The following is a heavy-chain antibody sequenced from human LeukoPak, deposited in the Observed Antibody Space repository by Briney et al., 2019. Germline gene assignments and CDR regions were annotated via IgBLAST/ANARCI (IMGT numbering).Heavy chain of an antibody. D-gene: IGHD5-18*01. CDR2: IGKSSSSI. V-gene: IGHV3-48*01. CDR3: ARDYGYGFDY. J-gene: IGHJ4*02. Sequence: GGSLRLSCAVSGFTFSSYSMNWVRLAPGKGLEWISYIGKSSSSISYADSVKGRFTISTDNAKSSLYLQMNSLRAEDTAVYYCARDYGYGFDYWGQGTLVTVSS. CDR1: GFTFSSYS.